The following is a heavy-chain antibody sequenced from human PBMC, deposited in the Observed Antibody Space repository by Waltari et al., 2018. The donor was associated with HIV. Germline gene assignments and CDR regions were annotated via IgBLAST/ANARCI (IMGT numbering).Heavy chain of an antibody. J-gene: IGHJ4*02. V-gene: IGHV1-8*02. CDR3: TKGRRGALFGDE. CDR2: INPVNGYA. Sequence: QVQLVQSGAEIKKPRASVRVSCKASGYSLIDFDINWVRRPPGRGLEWVGCINPVNGYAGYGNKFKGRFSLTRDHSTDTAYMDVTNLKSEDTAIYYCTKGRRGALFGDEWGQGTLVTVSS. D-gene: IGHD3-3*01. CDR1: GYSLIDFD.